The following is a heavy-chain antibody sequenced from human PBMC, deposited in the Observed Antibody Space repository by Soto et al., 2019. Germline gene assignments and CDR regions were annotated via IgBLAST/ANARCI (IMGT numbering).Heavy chain of an antibody. J-gene: IGHJ4*02. CDR1: GGSISSSSYY. D-gene: IGHD5-12*01. V-gene: IGHV4-39*01. Sequence: PSETLSLTCTVSGGSISSSSYYWGWIRQPPGKGPEWIGSIYYSGSTYYNPSLKSRVTISVDTSKNQFSLKLSSVTAADTAVYYCARSEVATLGYWGQGTLVTVSS. CDR3: ARSEVATLGY. CDR2: IYYSGST.